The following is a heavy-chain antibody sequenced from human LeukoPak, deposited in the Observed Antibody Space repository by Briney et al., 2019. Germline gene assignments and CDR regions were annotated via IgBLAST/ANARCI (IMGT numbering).Heavy chain of an antibody. J-gene: IGHJ6*02. CDR2: ISAYNGNT. V-gene: IGHV1-18*01. Sequence: ASVKVSCKASGYTFINYDIRWVRQASGQGLEWMGWISAYNGNTNYAQKFQGRVTMTTDTSTSTAYMELRSLRSDDTAVYYCAREVTHHVYYGMDVWGQGTTVTVSS. CDR1: GYTFINYD. CDR3: AREVTHHVYYGMDV. D-gene: IGHD4-23*01.